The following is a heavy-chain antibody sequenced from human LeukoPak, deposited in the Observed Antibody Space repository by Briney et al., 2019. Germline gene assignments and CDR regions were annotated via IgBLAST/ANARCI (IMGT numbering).Heavy chain of an antibody. J-gene: IGHJ6*03. V-gene: IGHV4-59*01. Sequence: SETLSLTCTVSRGSISSYYWSWIRQPPGKGLEWIGYIYYSGSTNYNPSLKSRVTISVDTSKNQFSLKLSSVTAADTAVYYCARGYGDYYYYYMDVWGKGTTVTVSS. CDR1: RGSISSYY. CDR2: IYYSGST. CDR3: ARGYGDYYYYYMDV. D-gene: IGHD4-17*01.